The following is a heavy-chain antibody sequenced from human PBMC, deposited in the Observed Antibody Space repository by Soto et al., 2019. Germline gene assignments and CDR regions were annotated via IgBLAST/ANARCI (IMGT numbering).Heavy chain of an antibody. Sequence: EVQLVESGGGLVQPGGSLRLSCAASGFMFSGYWMSWVRQAPGKGLEWVANIHRDGSKKYYVDSVKGRFTISRDNAKKSLYLQMNSLSAEDTAVYYCARDFYGGYTYGPGDYWGQGALVAVSS. V-gene: IGHV3-7*01. CDR3: ARDFYGGYTYGPGDY. CDR1: GFMFSGYW. D-gene: IGHD5-18*01. J-gene: IGHJ4*02. CDR2: IHRDGSKK.